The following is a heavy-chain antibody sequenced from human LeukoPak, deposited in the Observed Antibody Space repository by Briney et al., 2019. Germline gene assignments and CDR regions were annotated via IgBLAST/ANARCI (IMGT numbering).Heavy chain of an antibody. J-gene: IGHJ4*02. CDR1: GGSISSYY. D-gene: IGHD6-19*01. CDR3: ARQFRYSSGWYPFDY. CDR2: IYYSGST. V-gene: IGHV4-59*01. Sequence: SETLSLTCTVSGGSISSYYWSWIRQPPGKGLEWIGYIYYSGSTNYNPSLKSRVTISVDTSKNQFSLKLSSVTAADTAVYYCARQFRYSSGWYPFDYWGQGTLVTVSS.